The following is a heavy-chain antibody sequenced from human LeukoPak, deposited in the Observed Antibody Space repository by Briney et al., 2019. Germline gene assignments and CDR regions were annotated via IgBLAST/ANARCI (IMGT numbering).Heavy chain of an antibody. CDR2: IGAAGIGT. CDR3: VTDLVTKGYFDC. Sequence: PGGSLRLSCAASGFTFSNSAMNWVRQAPGKGLEWVSGIGAAGIGTYYADSVKGRFTISRDNSKNTLYLQMNSLKTEDTAVYYCVTDLVTKGYFDCWGQGTLVTVSS. V-gene: IGHV3-23*01. D-gene: IGHD2-21*02. CDR1: GFTFSNSA. J-gene: IGHJ4*02.